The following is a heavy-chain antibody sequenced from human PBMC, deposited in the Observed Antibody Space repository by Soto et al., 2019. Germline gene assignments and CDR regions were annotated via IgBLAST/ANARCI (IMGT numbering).Heavy chain of an antibody. CDR1: GFPFSSYA. V-gene: IGHV3-30-3*01. J-gene: IGHJ4*02. Sequence: PGGSLSLSCAASGFPFSSYAMHWVRQAPGKGLEWVAVISYDGSNKYYADSVKGRFTISRDNSKNTLYLQMNSLRAEDTAVYYCARDPHAVAPTYFDYWGQGTLVTVSS. D-gene: IGHD6-19*01. CDR3: ARDPHAVAPTYFDY. CDR2: ISYDGSNK.